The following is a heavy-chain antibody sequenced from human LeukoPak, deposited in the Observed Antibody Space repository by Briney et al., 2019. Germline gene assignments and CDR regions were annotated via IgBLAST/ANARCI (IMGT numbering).Heavy chain of an antibody. CDR3: ARDCEFCDLRFYQSV. CDR2: IDNGGRT. J-gene: IGHJ6*04. Sequence: SQTLSLTCTLSGDSLSRAGYYWRWIRQPAGKGLEWTGRIDNGGRTHYNHSLQSRVTISADTSKKQFSLKLTSVTAADTAVYYCARDCEFCDLRFYQSVWGKGTTVTVSS. CDR1: GDSLSRAGYY. D-gene: IGHD3-16*01. V-gene: IGHV4-61*02.